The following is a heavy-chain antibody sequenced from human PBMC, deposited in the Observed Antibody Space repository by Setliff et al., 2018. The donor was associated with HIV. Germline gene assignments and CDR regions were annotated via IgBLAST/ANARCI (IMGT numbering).Heavy chain of an antibody. CDR3: ARGVPADGYAFDI. V-gene: IGHV1-18*01. J-gene: IGHJ3*02. D-gene: IGHD6-13*01. Sequence: RASVKVSCKASGYSFTSYGFTWVRQAPGQGLEWMGWISAHNGHTDYAQKFQDRVTMSTDTSTTTAFMELRSLISDDTAVYYCARGVPADGYAFDIWGQGTLVTVSS. CDR2: ISAHNGHT. CDR1: GYSFTSYG.